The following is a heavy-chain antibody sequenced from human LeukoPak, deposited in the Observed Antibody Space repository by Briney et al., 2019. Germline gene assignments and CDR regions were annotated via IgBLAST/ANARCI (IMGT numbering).Heavy chain of an antibody. CDR1: GFSFSSYS. D-gene: IGHD4-11*01. J-gene: IGHJ4*02. CDR3: ARDLTVGAPHKSDY. Sequence: GGSLRLSCAASGFSFSSYSLNWVRQAPGKGLEWVSFISSSSSYIFYADSVKGRFTISRDNDKNSLFLQMDSLRVEDTAVYFCARDLTVGAPHKSDYWGQGTLVTVSS. CDR2: ISSSSSYI. V-gene: IGHV3-21*01.